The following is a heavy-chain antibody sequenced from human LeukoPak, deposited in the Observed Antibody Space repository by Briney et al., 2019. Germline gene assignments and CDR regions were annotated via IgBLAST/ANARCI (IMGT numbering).Heavy chain of an antibody. V-gene: IGHV3-7*01. CDR3: ARISGYCSRNSCYTPKPGDY. CDR2: IKQDGSEK. Sequence: GGSLRLSCVVSGFTFGSYWMSWVRQAPGKGLEWVANIKQDGSEKYYVDSVKGRFTISRDNAKNSLYLQMNSLRAEDTAVYYCARISGYCSRNSCYTPKPGDYWGQGTLVTVSS. D-gene: IGHD2-2*02. J-gene: IGHJ4*02. CDR1: GFTFGSYW.